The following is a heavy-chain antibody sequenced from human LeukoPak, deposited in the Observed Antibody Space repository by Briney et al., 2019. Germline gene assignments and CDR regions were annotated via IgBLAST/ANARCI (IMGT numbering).Heavy chain of an antibody. J-gene: IGHJ4*02. CDR2: IKSDGST. Sequence: GGSLRLSCAASGFTFSSYWMHWVRQAPGKGLVWVSRIKSDGSTNYADSVKGRFTISRDNSKSTLFLQMNSLRAEDTAVYYCAKDPRVGSRVATPCHWGQGTLVTVSS. CDR1: GFTFSSYW. V-gene: IGHV3-74*01. CDR3: AKDPRVGSRVATPCH. D-gene: IGHD5-24*01.